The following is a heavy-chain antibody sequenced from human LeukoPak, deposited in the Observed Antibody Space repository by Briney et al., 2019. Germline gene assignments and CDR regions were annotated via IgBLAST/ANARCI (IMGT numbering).Heavy chain of an antibody. V-gene: IGHV3-7*03. CDR1: GFTFSNHW. J-gene: IGHJ4*02. Sequence: PGGSLRLSCAASGFTFSNHWMTWVRQAPGKGLEWVANIKQDGSEKNYVDSVKGRFTISRDNAKNSLYLQMNSLRAEDTAVYYCARHSNGWSEGTYWVQGTLVIVTS. D-gene: IGHD6-19*01. CDR2: IKQDGSEK. CDR3: ARHSNGWSEGTY.